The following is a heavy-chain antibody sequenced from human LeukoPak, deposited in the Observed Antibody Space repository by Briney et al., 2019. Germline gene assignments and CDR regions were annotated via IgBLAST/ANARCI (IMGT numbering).Heavy chain of an antibody. Sequence: ASVKVSCKASGGTFSSYAISWVRQAPGQGLEWMGWISAYNGNTNYAQKLQGRVTMTTDTSTSTAYMELRSLRSDDTAVYYCARDLEIAAAGTFNYYYYYGMDVWGQGTTVTVSS. J-gene: IGHJ6*02. D-gene: IGHD6-13*01. V-gene: IGHV1-18*01. CDR3: ARDLEIAAAGTFNYYYYYGMDV. CDR1: GGTFSSYA. CDR2: ISAYNGNT.